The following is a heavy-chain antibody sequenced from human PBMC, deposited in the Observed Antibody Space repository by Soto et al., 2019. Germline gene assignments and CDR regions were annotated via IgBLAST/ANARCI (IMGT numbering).Heavy chain of an antibody. V-gene: IGHV3-53*01. J-gene: IGHJ3*02. CDR2: IYSGGTT. Sequence: GGSLRLSCVASGFTVSSNYMTWVRQAPGEGLEWLSLIYSGGTTYYAYSVKGRFTISRDKSENTLYLQMNSLTTEDTAVYYCARDLPSGNTGHAFAIWGQGIMVTVSS. D-gene: IGHD4-17*01. CDR3: ARDLPSGNTGHAFAI. CDR1: GFTVSSNY.